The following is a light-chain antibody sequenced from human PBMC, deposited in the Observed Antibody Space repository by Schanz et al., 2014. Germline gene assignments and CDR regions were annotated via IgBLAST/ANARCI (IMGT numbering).Light chain of an antibody. J-gene: IGKJ5*01. CDR3: QQYGDSPGT. CDR2: GAS. CDR1: QSITSY. Sequence: EIVMTQSPATLSVSPGERATLSCRASQSITSYLAWYQQKPGQAPRLLIYGASNRATGIATRFSGSGFGTDFTLTINKVEPEDFAVYFCQQYGDSPGTFGQGTRLEIK. V-gene: IGKV3-15*01.